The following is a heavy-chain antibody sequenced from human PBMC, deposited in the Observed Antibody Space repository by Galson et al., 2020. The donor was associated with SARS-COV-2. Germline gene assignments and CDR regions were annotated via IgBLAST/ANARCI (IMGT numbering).Heavy chain of an antibody. J-gene: IGHJ4*02. V-gene: IGHV3-66*02. CDR1: GFTFSSYW. CDR2: IYNVPST. Sequence: TGGSLRLSCAASGFTFSSYWMSWVRQAPGQGLEWVSTIYNVPSTYYADSVKGRFTISRDHSKNTLILQMNSLRPEDTAVYYCARDGGYYQFDYWGQGTLVTVSA. D-gene: IGHD3-22*01. CDR3: ARDGGYYQFDY.